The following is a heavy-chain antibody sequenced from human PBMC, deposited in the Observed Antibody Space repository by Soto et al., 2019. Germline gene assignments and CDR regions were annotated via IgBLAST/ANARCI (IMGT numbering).Heavy chain of an antibody. J-gene: IGHJ4*02. CDR1: GGTFSSYA. CDR2: IIPIFGTA. D-gene: IGHD5-12*01. Sequence: ASVKVSCKASGGTFSSYAISWVRQAPGQGLEWMGGIIPIFGTANYAQKFQGRVTITADESTSTAYMELSSLRSEDTAVYYCVTSSRDGYNLFYFDYWGQGTLVTVSS. V-gene: IGHV1-69*13. CDR3: VTSSRDGYNLFYFDY.